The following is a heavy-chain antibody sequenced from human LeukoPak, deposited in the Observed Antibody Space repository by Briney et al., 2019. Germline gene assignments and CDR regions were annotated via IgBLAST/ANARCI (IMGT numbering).Heavy chain of an antibody. V-gene: IGHV4-4*07. CDR1: GASISAFH. CDR3: ARKDGDY. CDR2: IYSSGST. J-gene: IGHJ4*02. Sequence: PSETLSPTCTASGASISAFHWTWFRQPAGKGLEWIGLIYSSGSTLFNPSLKSRVAMSVDLTKNQLPLKLTSVTAADTAMYYCARKDGDYWGRGTLVTVSS.